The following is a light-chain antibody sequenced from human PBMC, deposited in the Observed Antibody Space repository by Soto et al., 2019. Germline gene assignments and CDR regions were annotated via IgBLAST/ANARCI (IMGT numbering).Light chain of an antibody. Sequence: ETVLTQSPCTLSLSPGERATLSCRASQSVSSSYLAWYQQKPGQAPRLLIYGASSRATGIPDRFSGSGSGTDFTLTISRLEPEDFAVYYCQQYVSSPPSWTFGQGTKVEI. J-gene: IGKJ1*01. CDR2: GAS. CDR1: QSVSSSY. CDR3: QQYVSSPPSWT. V-gene: IGKV3-20*01.